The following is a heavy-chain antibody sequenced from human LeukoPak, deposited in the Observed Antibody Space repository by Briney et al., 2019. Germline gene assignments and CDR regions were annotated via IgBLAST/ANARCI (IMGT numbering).Heavy chain of an antibody. CDR3: ARDLSGSGYDFD. CDR2: IYYSGST. D-gene: IGHD5-12*01. V-gene: IGHV4-59*11. CDR1: GGSISSHY. Sequence: SETLSLTCTVSGGSISSHYWSWIRQPPGKGLERIGYIYYSGSTNYNPSLKSRVTISVDTSKNQFSLKLSSVTAADTAVYYCARDLSGSGYDFDWGQGTLVTVSS. J-gene: IGHJ4*02.